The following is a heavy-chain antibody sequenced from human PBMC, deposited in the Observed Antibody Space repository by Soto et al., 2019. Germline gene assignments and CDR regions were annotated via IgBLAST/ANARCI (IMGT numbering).Heavy chain of an antibody. V-gene: IGHV2-5*02. J-gene: IGHJ1*01. CDR1: GFSLSNSGVG. D-gene: IGHD4-17*01. CDR3: AHRRDYGDYAEYFQH. CDR2: IYWDDDK. Sequence: QITLKESGPTLVKPTQTLTLTCTFSGFSLSNSGVGVGWIRQPPGKALEWLALIYWDDDKRYSPSLKSRLTITKDTSKNQVVLTMTNMDPVDTATYYCAHRRDYGDYAEYFQHWGQGTLVTVSS.